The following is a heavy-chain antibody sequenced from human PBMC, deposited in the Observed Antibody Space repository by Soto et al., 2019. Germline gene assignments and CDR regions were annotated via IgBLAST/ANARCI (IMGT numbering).Heavy chain of an antibody. CDR1: GFTFSSYA. V-gene: IGHV3-64D*06. Sequence: GGSLRLSCSASGFTFSSYAMHWVRQAPGKGLEYVSAISSNGGSTYYADSVKGRFTISRDNSKNTLYLQMSSLRAEDTAVYYCVKFVPTFGGQEGAFDIWGQGTMVTVSS. J-gene: IGHJ3*02. D-gene: IGHD3-16*01. CDR2: ISSNGGST. CDR3: VKFVPTFGGQEGAFDI.